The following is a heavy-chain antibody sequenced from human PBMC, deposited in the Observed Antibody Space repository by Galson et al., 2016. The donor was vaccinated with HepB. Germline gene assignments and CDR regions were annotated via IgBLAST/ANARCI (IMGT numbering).Heavy chain of an antibody. Sequence: SLRLSCAASGFTFSRYGMHWVRQVPGKGLEWVAIIWYDGNNKYYADSVKGRFTISRDISKNTVFLQMISLRAEDTAVYYCARDAGWDFTAWYYMDVWGKGTTVTGAS. CDR1: GFTFSRYG. CDR2: IWYDGNNK. V-gene: IGHV3-33*01. J-gene: IGHJ6*03. D-gene: IGHD1-26*01. CDR3: ARDAGWDFTAWYYMDV.